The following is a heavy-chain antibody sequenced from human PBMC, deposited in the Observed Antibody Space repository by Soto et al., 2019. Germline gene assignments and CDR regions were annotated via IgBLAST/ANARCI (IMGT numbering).Heavy chain of an antibody. CDR1: GGSISSGDYY. J-gene: IGHJ5*02. V-gene: IGHV4-30-4*01. D-gene: IGHD2-15*01. CDR2: IYYSGST. Sequence: LCGGSISSGDYYWSWIRQPPGKGLEWIGYIYYSGSTYYNPSLKSRVTISVDTSKNQFSLKLSSVTAADTAVYYCARAPIVVVVAATKPFDPWGQGTLVTVSS. CDR3: ARAPIVVVVAATKPFDP.